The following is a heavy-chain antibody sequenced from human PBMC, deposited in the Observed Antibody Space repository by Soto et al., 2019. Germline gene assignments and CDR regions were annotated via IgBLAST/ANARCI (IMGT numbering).Heavy chain of an antibody. CDR3: ARGGHVVVVSAALDY. D-gene: IGHD2-21*01. J-gene: IGHJ4*02. Sequence: QVQLMQSGAEVKKPGASVKVSCKASGDTFTEYYIHWVRQAPGQGLEWMGTVNPSGGHTTYAQHFLGRVTMASDTASSTLYLELTSLTAEDTAEDYCARGGHVVVVSAALDYWGQRTLVTVSS. CDR2: VNPSGGHT. V-gene: IGHV1-46*01. CDR1: GDTFTEYY.